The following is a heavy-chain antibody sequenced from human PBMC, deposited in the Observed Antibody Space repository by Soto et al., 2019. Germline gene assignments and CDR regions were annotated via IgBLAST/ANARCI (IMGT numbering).Heavy chain of an antibody. D-gene: IGHD5-18*01. J-gene: IGHJ4*02. V-gene: IGHV2-5*01. CDR2: IYGNDDK. CDR1: GFSLSTSVVV. CDR3: AHRTTDRAVDY. Sequence: QITLKESGPTLVKPTQTLTLTCTFSGFSLSTSVVVVGWIRQPPGKALEWLAFIYGNDDKRYSPSLKSRLTTTXXTSKNQVVLTMTNMDPVDTATYYCAHRTTDRAVDYWGQGTLVTVSS.